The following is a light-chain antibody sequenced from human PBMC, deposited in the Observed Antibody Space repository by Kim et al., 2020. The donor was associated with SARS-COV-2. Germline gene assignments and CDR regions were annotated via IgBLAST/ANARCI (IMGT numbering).Light chain of an antibody. CDR2: QYT. J-gene: IGLJ3*02. V-gene: IGLV3-1*01. CDR3: QAWDRSTAV. CDR1: KWGDKY. Sequence: VSPGQTANITCSGDKWGDKYAFWYPQQPGQSPVLLLYQYTKRPPGIPERFAGPNSGITATLTISETQTMDEADYYCQAWDRSTAVFCGGTQPTVL.